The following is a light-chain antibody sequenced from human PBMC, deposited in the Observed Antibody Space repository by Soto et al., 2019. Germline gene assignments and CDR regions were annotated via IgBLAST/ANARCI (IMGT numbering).Light chain of an antibody. V-gene: IGKV2-28*01. J-gene: IGKJ1*01. CDR3: MQALQTPRT. Sequence: EIVMTQSPLSLTVTPGEPASISCKSSQSLQHKNGNTLLDWYMQKPGQSPQLLIYLGSRRAPGDTDRVSGSGSGTDFTLRISTVEADDAAIYYCMQALQTPRTFGQGTKLEI. CDR1: QSLQHKNGNTL. CDR2: LGS.